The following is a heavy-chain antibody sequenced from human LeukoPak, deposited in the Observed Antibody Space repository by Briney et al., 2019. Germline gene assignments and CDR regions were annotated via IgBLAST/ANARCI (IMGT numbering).Heavy chain of an antibody. CDR3: ARDNSVGDYAWWFDP. D-gene: IGHD1-26*01. V-gene: IGHV1-46*01. Sequence: ASVKVSCKASGYAFTRHYMHWVRQAPGRGLEWMGLINPSGGSTIYAQKFQGRVTMTRDMSTSTDYMELSSLRSEDTAVYYCARDNSVGDYAWWFDPWGQGTLVTVSS. CDR1: GYAFTRHY. J-gene: IGHJ5*02. CDR2: INPSGGST.